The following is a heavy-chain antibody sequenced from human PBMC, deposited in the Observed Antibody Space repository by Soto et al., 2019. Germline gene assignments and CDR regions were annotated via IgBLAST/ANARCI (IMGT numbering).Heavy chain of an antibody. V-gene: IGHV3-23*01. Sequence: EVHLLESGGDLVQPGGSLRLSCTASGLTFSTYAMSWVSQAPGKGLEWVSAIGGSGTGGRTYYADSVKGRFTNSRNNSKNTVYLQMNRLRVEDTALYYCVKERCPYEVKYGMDVWGQWTTVTVSS. CDR1: GLTFSTYA. D-gene: IGHD4-17*01. J-gene: IGHJ6*02. CDR2: IGGSGTGGRT. CDR3: VKERCPYEVKYGMDV.